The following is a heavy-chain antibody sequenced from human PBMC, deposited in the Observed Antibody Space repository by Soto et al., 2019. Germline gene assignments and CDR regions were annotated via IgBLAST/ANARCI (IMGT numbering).Heavy chain of an antibody. Sequence: GGSLRLSCAASGFTFSSYAMSWVRQAPGKGLEWVSAISGSGGSTYYADSVKGRFTISRDNSKNTLYLQMNSLRAEDTAGYYCAKVSCSGGSCYYYYYGMDVWGQGTTVTVSS. CDR1: GFTFSSYA. V-gene: IGHV3-23*01. CDR2: ISGSGGST. CDR3: AKVSCSGGSCYYYYYGMDV. J-gene: IGHJ6*02. D-gene: IGHD2-15*01.